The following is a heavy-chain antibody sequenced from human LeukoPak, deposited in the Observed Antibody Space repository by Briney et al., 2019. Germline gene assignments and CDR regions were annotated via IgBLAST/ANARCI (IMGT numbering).Heavy chain of an antibody. D-gene: IGHD2-15*01. CDR2: LTESGGST. Sequence: PSETLSLTCAVYGGSLSGYYWSWVRQAPGKGLEWVSGLTESGGSTYYADSVKGRFTISRDNSRNTLYLQMNSLRAEDTAVYYCARDYTIRYCSAGSCYPFDSWGQGTLVTVSS. J-gene: IGHJ4*02. V-gene: IGHV3-23*01. CDR3: ARDYTIRYCSAGSCYPFDS. CDR1: GGSLSGYY.